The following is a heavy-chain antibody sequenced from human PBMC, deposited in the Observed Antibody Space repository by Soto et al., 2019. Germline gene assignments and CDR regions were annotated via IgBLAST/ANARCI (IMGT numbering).Heavy chain of an antibody. CDR3: AKDRGIVATITYTLDY. CDR1: GFTFSSYG. D-gene: IGHD5-12*01. V-gene: IGHV3-30*18. Sequence: ESGGGVVQPGRSLRLSCAASGFTFSSYGMHWVRQAPGKGLEWVAVISYDGSNKYYADSVKGRFTISRDNSKNTLYLQMNSLRAEDTAVYYCAKDRGIVATITYTLDYWGQGTLVTVSS. CDR2: ISYDGSNK. J-gene: IGHJ4*02.